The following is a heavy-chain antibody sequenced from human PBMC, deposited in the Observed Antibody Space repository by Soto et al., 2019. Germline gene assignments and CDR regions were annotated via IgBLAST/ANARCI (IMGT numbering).Heavy chain of an antibody. D-gene: IGHD5-12*01. J-gene: IGHJ5*02. CDR1: GDSVSSNTAS. V-gene: IGHV6-1*01. Sequence: SQTLSLTCAISGDSVSSNTASWNWIRQSPSRGLEWLGRTYFRSKWYNDYAVSVKSRIIINPDTSNNQFSLQLNSVTPEDTAVYFCAKGDNLGPKTGYAFDPWGQGIMVTVS. CDR2: TYFRSKWYN. CDR3: AKGDNLGPKTGYAFDP.